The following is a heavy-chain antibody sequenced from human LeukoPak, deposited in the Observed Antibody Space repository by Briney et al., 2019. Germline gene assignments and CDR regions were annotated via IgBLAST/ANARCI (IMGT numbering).Heavy chain of an antibody. CDR2: IRFDGSNK. Sequence: EPGGSLRLSCAASGFTFSSYGMHWVRQAPGKGLEWVAFIRFDGSNKYYADSVKGRFTISRDNSKNTPFLQMNSVRAEDAAMYYCANARSNYYYDSSGYYSPEYWGQGTLVTVSA. D-gene: IGHD3-22*01. J-gene: IGHJ4*02. CDR1: GFTFSSYG. CDR3: ANARSNYYYDSSGYYSPEY. V-gene: IGHV3-30*02.